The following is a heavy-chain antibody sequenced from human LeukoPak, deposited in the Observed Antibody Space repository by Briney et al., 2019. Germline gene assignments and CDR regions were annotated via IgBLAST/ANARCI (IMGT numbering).Heavy chain of an antibody. CDR3: ARDFSLWFDY. CDR2: INANSGGT. J-gene: IGHJ4*02. D-gene: IGHD3-10*01. Sequence: ASVKVSCKASGYRFTGYYLHWVRQAPGQGLEWMGRINANSGGTDYAEKFQGRVTMTRDTSIGTAYMEVSRLIYDDTAVYYCARDFSLWFDYWGQGTLVAVSS. V-gene: IGHV1-2*06. CDR1: GYRFTGYY.